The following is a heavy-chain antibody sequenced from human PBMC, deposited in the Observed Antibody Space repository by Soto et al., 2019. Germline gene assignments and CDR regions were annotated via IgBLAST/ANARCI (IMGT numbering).Heavy chain of an antibody. J-gene: IGHJ4*02. Sequence: QVQLVQSGAEVKKPGASVKVSCKASGYTFTSYGISWVRQAPGQGLEWMGWISAYNGNIKYAQKLKGRVTMTTDTSTSTSYMELRSLRSDETAVYYCARDLAVWLVEYWGQGTLVTVSS. V-gene: IGHV1-18*01. D-gene: IGHD6-19*01. CDR2: ISAYNGNI. CDR1: GYTFTSYG. CDR3: ARDLAVWLVEY.